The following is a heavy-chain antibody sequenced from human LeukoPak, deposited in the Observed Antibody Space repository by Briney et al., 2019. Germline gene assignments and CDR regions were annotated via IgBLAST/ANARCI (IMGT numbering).Heavy chain of an antibody. Sequence: SETLSLTRAVSDASISSCHWRTWVRQSPGKGLEWMGQLYHSGRTEYNPSHKSRVTISVEKSNIQVSLRLTYVTAADTAVYYCARDKAVRSCYFDLWGRGTLVTVS. CDR1: DASISSCHW. CDR3: ARDKAVRSCYFDL. D-gene: IGHD4-17*01. CDR2: LYHSGRT. V-gene: IGHV4-4*02. J-gene: IGHJ2*01.